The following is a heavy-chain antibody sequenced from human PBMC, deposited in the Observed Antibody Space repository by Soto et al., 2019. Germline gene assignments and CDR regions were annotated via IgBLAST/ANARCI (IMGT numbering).Heavy chain of an antibody. CDR3: ARAPLSITIIGLAIMTSGLDI. J-gene: IGHJ6*02. D-gene: IGHD3-9*01. CDR2: ISSSSSYI. CDR1: RVRFSIYG. Sequence: RLSSAASRVRFSIYGVDGVLKAPGKGLEWVSSISSSSSYIYYADSVKGRFTISRDNAKNSLYLQMNSLRAEDTAVYYCARAPLSITIIGLAIMTSGLDIRGQATTVTLPS. V-gene: IGHV3-21*01.